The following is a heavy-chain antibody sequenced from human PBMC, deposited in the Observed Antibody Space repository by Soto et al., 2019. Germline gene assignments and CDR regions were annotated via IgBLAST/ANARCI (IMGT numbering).Heavy chain of an antibody. CDR1: RSFA. CDR3: ARGLVSTYYYGKEGPDAFDI. Sequence: RSFAVRCISKDKGKGLEYVSAISSNGGSTYYANSVKGRFTISRDNSKNTLYLQMGSLRAEDMAVYYCARGLVSTYYYGKEGPDAFDIWGQGTMVTVSS. D-gene: IGHD3-10*01. J-gene: IGHJ3*02. CDR2: ISSNGGST. V-gene: IGHV3-64*01.